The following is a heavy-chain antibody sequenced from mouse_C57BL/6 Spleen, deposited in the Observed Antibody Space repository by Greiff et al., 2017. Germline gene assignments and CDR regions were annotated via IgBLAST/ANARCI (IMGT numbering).Heavy chain of an antibody. V-gene: IGHV1-64*01. CDR1: GYTFTSYW. CDR2: IHPNSGST. CDR3: ARLGDYEDY. Sequence: QVQLQQPGAELVKPGASVKLSCKASGYTFTSYWMHWVKQRPGQGLEWIGMIHPNSGSTNYNEKFKRKATLTVDKYSRTAYMQLSSLTSEDSAVYYCARLGDYEDYWGQGTTLTVSS. J-gene: IGHJ2*01. D-gene: IGHD2-4*01.